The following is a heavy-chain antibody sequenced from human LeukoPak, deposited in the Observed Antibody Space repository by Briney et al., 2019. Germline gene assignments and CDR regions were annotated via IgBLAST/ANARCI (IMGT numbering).Heavy chain of an antibody. Sequence: ASVKVSCKASGYTFTSYGISWVRQAPGQGLEWMGWISAYNGNTNYAQKLQGRVTMTTDTSTSTAYMELRSLRSDDTAVYYCAKGGVLTTYYYDSSGYYFDYWGQGTLVTVSS. J-gene: IGHJ4*02. D-gene: IGHD3-22*01. CDR3: AKGGVLTTYYYDSSGYYFDY. V-gene: IGHV1-18*01. CDR2: ISAYNGNT. CDR1: GYTFTSYG.